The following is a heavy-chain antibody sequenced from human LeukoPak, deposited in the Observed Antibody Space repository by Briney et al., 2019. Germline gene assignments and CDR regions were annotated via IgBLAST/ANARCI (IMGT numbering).Heavy chain of an antibody. CDR3: ARYFYYDSSTYYAYMDV. D-gene: IGHD3-22*01. CDR1: DGSMRSHY. V-gene: IGHV4-59*11. J-gene: IGHJ6*04. CDR2: IYYSGST. Sequence: SETLSLTCTVSDGSMRSHYWSWIRRPPGKGLEWIGYIYYSGSTNYNPALKSRVTISVDTSTNQFSLKLNSVTAADTAIYYCARYFYYDSSTYYAYMDVWGKGTTVTVSS.